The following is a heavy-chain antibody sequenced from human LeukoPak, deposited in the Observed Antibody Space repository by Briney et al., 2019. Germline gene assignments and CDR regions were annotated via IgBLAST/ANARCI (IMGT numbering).Heavy chain of an antibody. Sequence: PGGSLRLSCAASGFTFSSYGMHWVRQAPGKGLEWVAFIRYDGSNKYYADSVKGRFTISRDNSKNTLYLQMNSLRAEDTAVYYCAKAEYSSSWADYWGQGTLVTVSS. D-gene: IGHD6-13*01. J-gene: IGHJ4*02. CDR3: AKAEYSSSWADY. CDR2: IRYDGSNK. V-gene: IGHV3-30*02. CDR1: GFTFSSYG.